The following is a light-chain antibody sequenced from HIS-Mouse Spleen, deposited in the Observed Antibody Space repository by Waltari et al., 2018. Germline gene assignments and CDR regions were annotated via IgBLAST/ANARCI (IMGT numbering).Light chain of an antibody. CDR2: EDN. Sequence: NFMLTQPPSVSESPGKTVTISCTGSSGSLASNYLQWYQQRPGSAPTTVIYEDNQRPSGVPDRFSGSIDSSSNSASLTISGLKTEDEADYYCQSYDSSNQGVFGGGTKLTVL. CDR1: SGSLASNY. V-gene: IGLV6-57*02. J-gene: IGLJ3*02. CDR3: QSYDSSNQGV.